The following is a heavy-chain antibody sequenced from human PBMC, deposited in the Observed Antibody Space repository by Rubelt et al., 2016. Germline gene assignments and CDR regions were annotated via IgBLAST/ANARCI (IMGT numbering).Heavy chain of an antibody. CDR2: ISSSSTYM. V-gene: IGHV3-21*01. J-gene: IGHJ4*02. CDR3: ARVQLERRYSDY. D-gene: IGHD1-1*01. CDR1: GFAFDTYK. Sequence: EVQLVESGGGLVKPGGSLRLSCAASGFAFDTYKMNWIRQAPGKGLEWVSSISSSSTYMYYADSVKGRFTISRDDAKNSLYLQMNSLRAEDTAIYYCARVQLERRYSDYWGQGTLVTVSS.